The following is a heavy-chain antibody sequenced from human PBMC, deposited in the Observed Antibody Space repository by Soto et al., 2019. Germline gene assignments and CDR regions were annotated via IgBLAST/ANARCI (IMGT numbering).Heavy chain of an antibody. V-gene: IGHV1-18*01. Sequence: QVPLVQSGAELKKPGAAAKVSCKATGYMFTGYGISWVRQAPGQGLEWMAWISVNNGNTNYAQKFQGRVTMTTDTSTNTAHMELRSLRYDDTAGYYCARFNGSGTNYYMDVWGKGTTVIVSS. D-gene: IGHD3-10*01. CDR3: ARFNGSGTNYYMDV. CDR2: ISVNNGNT. CDR1: GYMFTGYG. J-gene: IGHJ6*03.